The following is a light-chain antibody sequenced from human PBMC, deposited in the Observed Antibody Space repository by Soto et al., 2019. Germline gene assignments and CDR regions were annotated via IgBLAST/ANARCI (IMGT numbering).Light chain of an antibody. CDR1: QTVSRC. Sequence: DLRRIKTHSTLSGAVGDKVTITSRASQTVSRCLAWYQQKPGKAPKLLIYDASSLDSGVPSRFSGSGSGTEFTLTISSLQSDDFATYCCQQYNSYSLTFGGGTKVDIK. V-gene: IGKV1-5*01. J-gene: IGKJ4*01. CDR3: QQYNSYSLT. CDR2: DAS.